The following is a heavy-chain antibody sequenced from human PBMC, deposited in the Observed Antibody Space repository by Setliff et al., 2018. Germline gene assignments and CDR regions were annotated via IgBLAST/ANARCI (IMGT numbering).Heavy chain of an antibody. CDR1: GFTFSNYE. Sequence: GGSLRLSCAASGFTFSNYEMNWVRQAPGKGLEWVSYISYSGSTMYYADSVKGRFTISRDNDKNSMYLQMNSLGAEDTAVYYCARGPWKHSAYYYYYYMDVWGKGTTVTVSS. CDR3: ARGPWKHSAYYYYYYMDV. J-gene: IGHJ6*03. D-gene: IGHD1-1*01. V-gene: IGHV3-48*03. CDR2: ISYSGSTM.